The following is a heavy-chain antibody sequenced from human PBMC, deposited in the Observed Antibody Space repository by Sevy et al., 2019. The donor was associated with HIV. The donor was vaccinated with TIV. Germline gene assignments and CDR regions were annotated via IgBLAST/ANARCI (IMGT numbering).Heavy chain of an antibody. CDR2: ISGSGGSGTKT. D-gene: IGHD3-22*01. J-gene: IGHJ4*02. CDR3: ARKYDSSGYFDY. CDR1: GFTFSNYA. V-gene: IGHV3-23*01. Sequence: GGSLRLSCAASGFTFSNYAMNWVRQAPGKVLEWVSGISGSGGSGTKTNYADSVKGRFTISRDDSKNSLFLQLNSLRAEDTAIYYCARKYDSSGYFDYWGQGTLVTVSS.